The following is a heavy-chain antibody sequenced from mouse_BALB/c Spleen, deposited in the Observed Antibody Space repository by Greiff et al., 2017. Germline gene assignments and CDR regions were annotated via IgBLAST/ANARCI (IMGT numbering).Heavy chain of an antibody. CDR2: ISSGGSYT. CDR1: GFTFSSYA. V-gene: IGHV5-9-3*01. J-gene: IGHJ2*01. Sequence: EVKLMESGGGLVKPGGSLKLSCAASGFTFSSYAMSWVRQTPEKRLEWVATISSGGSYTYYPDSVKGRFTISRDNAKNTLYLQMSSLRSEDTAMYYCARQANWDFDYWGQGTTLTVSS. D-gene: IGHD4-1*01. CDR3: ARQANWDFDY.